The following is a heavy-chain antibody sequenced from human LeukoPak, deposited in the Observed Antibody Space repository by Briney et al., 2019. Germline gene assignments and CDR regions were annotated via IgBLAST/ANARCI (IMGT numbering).Heavy chain of an antibody. CDR3: ARGTAADTH. CDR1: GGSINNFF. D-gene: IGHD6-13*01. V-gene: IGHV4-59*08. J-gene: IGHJ4*02. Sequence: SETLSLTCTVPGGSINNFFWNWVRQPPGKGLEWIGYIYYSGSTNYNSSLKSRVTMSVDTSKNQFSLKLRSVTAADTAVYYCARGTAADTHWGQGALVTVSS. CDR2: IYYSGST.